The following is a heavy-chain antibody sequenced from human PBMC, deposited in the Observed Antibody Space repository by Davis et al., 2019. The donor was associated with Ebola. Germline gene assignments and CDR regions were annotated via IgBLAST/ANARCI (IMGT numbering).Heavy chain of an antibody. D-gene: IGHD1-7*01. J-gene: IGHJ5*02. Sequence: MPSETLSLTCTVSVCSISSSSYSWGWIRQPPGKGLEWIGTIYYSETYFTPSLKSRVTMSIDPSKNQFSLRLSSVTAADTAVYYCARQNVIGTTWLDPWGQGTLVTVS. CDR1: VCSISSSSYS. V-gene: IGHV4-39*01. CDR2: IYYSET. CDR3: ARQNVIGTTWLDP.